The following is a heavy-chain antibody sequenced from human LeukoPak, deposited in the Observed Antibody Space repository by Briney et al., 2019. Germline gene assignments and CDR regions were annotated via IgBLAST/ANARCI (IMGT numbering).Heavy chain of an antibody. Sequence: PSETLSLTCTVSGGSISSYYWSWIRQPPGKGLEWIGYIYYSGSTNYNPSLKSRVTISVDTSKNQFSLKLSSVTAADTAVCYCARARGDYDFWSGYYFPEFYYYYGMDVWGQGTTVTVSS. D-gene: IGHD3-3*01. J-gene: IGHJ6*02. CDR3: ARARGDYDFWSGYYFPEFYYYYGMDV. V-gene: IGHV4-59*01. CDR1: GGSISSYY. CDR2: IYYSGST.